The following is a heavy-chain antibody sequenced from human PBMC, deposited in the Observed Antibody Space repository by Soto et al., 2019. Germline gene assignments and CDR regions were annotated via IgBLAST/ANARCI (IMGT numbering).Heavy chain of an antibody. CDR2: IYYSGST. D-gene: IGHD1-1*01. V-gene: IGHV4-31*03. J-gene: IGHJ6*02. Sequence: QVQLQESGPGQVKPSQTLSLTCTVSGGSVNSGGYHWSWIRQHPGKGLEWIGDIYYSGSTYYNPSLKSRVTISIGTSTNHFSLHLSALTAADTAVYYCARAPIPNWNYYGMDVWGQGTTVTVSS. CDR3: ARAPIPNWNYYGMDV. CDR1: GGSVNSGGYH.